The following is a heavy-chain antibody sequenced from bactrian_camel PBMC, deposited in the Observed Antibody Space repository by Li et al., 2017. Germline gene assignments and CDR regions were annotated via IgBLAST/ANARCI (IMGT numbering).Heavy chain of an antibody. Sequence: QLVESGGGLVQPGGSLRLSCKASGFTFGSSDSAYDMSWIRQRAGKGLEWVSSINSGGGSTLYADSVKGRFTIARDNYKNTLILQMDSLKPEDTAVYYCASVATVAKVRFGECSFGSWGQGTQVTVS. V-gene: IGHV3S40*01. CDR1: GFTFGSSDSAYD. J-gene: IGHJ6*01. D-gene: IGHD6*01. CDR2: INSGGGST. CDR3: ASVATVAKVRFGECSFGS.